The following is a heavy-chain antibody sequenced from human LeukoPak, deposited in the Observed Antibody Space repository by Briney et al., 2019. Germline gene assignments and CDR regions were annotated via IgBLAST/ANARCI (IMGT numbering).Heavy chain of an antibody. D-gene: IGHD6-13*01. CDR1: GFTFDDYA. V-gene: IGHV3-9*01. CDR2: ISWNSGSI. CDR3: AKGQQQLVREVDY. J-gene: IGHJ4*02. Sequence: GRSLRLSCAASGFTFDDYAMHWVRQAPGKGLEWVSGISWNSGSIGYADSVKGRFTISRDNAKNSLYLQMNSLRAEDTALYYCAKGQQQLVREVDYWGQGTLVTVSS.